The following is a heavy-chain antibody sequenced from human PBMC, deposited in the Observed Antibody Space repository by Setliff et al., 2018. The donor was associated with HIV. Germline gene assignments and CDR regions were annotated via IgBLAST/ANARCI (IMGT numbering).Heavy chain of an antibody. D-gene: IGHD5-12*01. CDR1: GYTLSELS. V-gene: IGHV1-46*01. CDR3: ARDAGYIGTSWNY. J-gene: IGHJ4*02. CDR2: ISPRAGST. Sequence: ASVKVSCRVSGYTLSELSMHWVRQAPGKGLEWMGMISPRAGSTNYAQNFQGRVSMTRDTSTSTVYMELSSLRSEDTAMYYCARDAGYIGTSWNYWGQGTLVTVSS.